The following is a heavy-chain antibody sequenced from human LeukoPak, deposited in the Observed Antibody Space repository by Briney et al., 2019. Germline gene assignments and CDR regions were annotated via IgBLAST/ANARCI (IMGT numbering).Heavy chain of an antibody. J-gene: IGHJ4*02. V-gene: IGHV4-59*01. CDR2: ITYSGST. Sequence: SETLSLTCTVSGGSISNYFWSWIRQPPGKGLEWIGFITYSGSTDHNPSLKSRVTISVDASKNQFSLKLTSVTAADTAVYYRVRHTTSGWYQVVYWGQGTLVTVSS. CDR1: GGSISNYF. D-gene: IGHD6-19*01. CDR3: VRHTTSGWYQVVY.